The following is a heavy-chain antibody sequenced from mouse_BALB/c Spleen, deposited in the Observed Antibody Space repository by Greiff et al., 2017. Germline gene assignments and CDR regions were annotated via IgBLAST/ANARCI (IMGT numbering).Heavy chain of an antibody. D-gene: IGHD1-1*01. CDR3: ARESTTVVARDWYFDV. Sequence: QVQLQQSGAELMKPGASVKISCKATGYTFSSYWIEWVKQRPGHGLEWIGEILPGSGSTNYNEKFKGKATFTADTSSNTAYMQLSSLTSEDSAVYYCARESTTVVARDWYFDVWGAGTTVTVSS. CDR1: GYTFSSYW. J-gene: IGHJ1*01. V-gene: IGHV1-9*01. CDR2: ILPGSGST.